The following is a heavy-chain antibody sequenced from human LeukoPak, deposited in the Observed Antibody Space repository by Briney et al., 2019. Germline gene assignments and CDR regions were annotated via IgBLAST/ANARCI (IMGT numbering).Heavy chain of an antibody. J-gene: IGHJ3*02. CDR2: IYYSGST. V-gene: IGHV4-59*12. CDR1: GGSISSYY. Sequence: SETLSLTCTVSGGSISSYYWSWIRQPPGKGLEWIGYIYYSGSTNYNPSLKSRVTISVDTSKNQFSLKLSSVTAADTAVYYCARDLLNDSSGYYYGPKRSHAFDIWGQGTMVTVSS. D-gene: IGHD3-22*01. CDR3: ARDLLNDSSGYYYGPKRSHAFDI.